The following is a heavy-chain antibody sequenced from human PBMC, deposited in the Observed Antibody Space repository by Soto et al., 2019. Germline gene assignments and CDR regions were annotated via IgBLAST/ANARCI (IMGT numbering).Heavy chain of an antibody. CDR2: IFSKDKK. CDR1: GFALSDESMG. V-gene: IGHV2-26*01. CDR3: VRIVSGSDGGYFES. Sequence: QVTLKESGPVLVKPTETLTLTCTVSGFALSDESMGVGWIRQPPGRTLEWLAHIFSKDKKTYITESLRNRSSISQDTSRSQVVLTMTNMDPVDTATYYCVRIVSGSDGGYFESWGQGTPVTVSS. D-gene: IGHD3-10*01. J-gene: IGHJ4*02.